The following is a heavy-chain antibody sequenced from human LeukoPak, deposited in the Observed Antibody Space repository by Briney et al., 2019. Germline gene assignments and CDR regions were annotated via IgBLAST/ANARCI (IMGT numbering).Heavy chain of an antibody. D-gene: IGHD5-18*01. Sequence: SETLSLTCTVSGGSISTYYWSWIPQSPGKGLEWIAYIDYRGSTTYNPSLRSRVTISVDTSRNQFSLKLSSVTAADTAVYYCARSRSGYSYDHAAFEIWGQGTLVTVSS. V-gene: IGHV4-59*01. J-gene: IGHJ3*02. CDR2: IDYRGST. CDR3: ARSRSGYSYDHAAFEI. CDR1: GGSISTYY.